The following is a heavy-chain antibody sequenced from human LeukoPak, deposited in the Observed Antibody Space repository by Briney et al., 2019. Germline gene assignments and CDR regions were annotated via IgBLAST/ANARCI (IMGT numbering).Heavy chain of an antibody. CDR2: IYNDGSST. V-gene: IGHV3-74*01. CDR3: ARDPGILTGYPFDY. J-gene: IGHJ4*02. Sequence: GGSLRLSCADPGFTFSRYWMHWVRHTPGEGLVWVSRIYNDGSSTNYADSVKGRFTIPRDNANSTLYVQMIRLRADDTAVYYCARDPGILTGYPFDYWGQGSLVTVSS. D-gene: IGHD3-9*01. CDR1: GFTFSRYW.